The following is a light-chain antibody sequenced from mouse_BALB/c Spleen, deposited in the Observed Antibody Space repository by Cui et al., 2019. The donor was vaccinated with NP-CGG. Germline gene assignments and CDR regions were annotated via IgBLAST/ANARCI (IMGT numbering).Light chain of an antibody. V-gene: IGLV1*01. J-gene: IGLJ1*01. CDR2: GTN. CDR1: TGAVTTSNY. Sequence: HAFVTLDSALTTSPGETVTLTCRSSTGAVTTSNYANWVQEKPDHLFTGLIGGTNNRAQGVPARFSGSLIGDKAALTITGAQTEDEAIYFCALWYSNHWVFGGGTKLTVL. CDR3: ALWYSNHWV.